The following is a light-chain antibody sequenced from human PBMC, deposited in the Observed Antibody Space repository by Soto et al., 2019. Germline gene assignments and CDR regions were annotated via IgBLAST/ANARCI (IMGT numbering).Light chain of an antibody. J-gene: IGKJ5*01. CDR2: RAS. CDR1: QSLASKY. CDR3: QQYDSSPGT. Sequence: EILLTQSPGTLSLSPGERATLSCRASQSLASKYLAWYHLTPGQAPRLLIFRASTRATGIPDRFSGSGSGTDFTLTISRLEPEDFGFFYCQQYDSSPGTFGQGTRLEIK. V-gene: IGKV3-20*01.